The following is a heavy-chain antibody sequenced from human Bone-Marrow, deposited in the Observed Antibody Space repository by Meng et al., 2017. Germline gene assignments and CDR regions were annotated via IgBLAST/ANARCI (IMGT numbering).Heavy chain of an antibody. CDR2: IAYDGSNK. CDR3: AGDYYGSGSYGRFDP. D-gene: IGHD3-10*01. J-gene: IGHJ5*02. V-gene: IGHV3-30*04. Sequence: GGSLRLSCAASGFTFSSYAMHWVRQAPGKGLEWVAVIAYDGSNKYYADSVKGRFTISRDNSKNTLYLQMNSLRAEDTAVYYCAGDYYGSGSYGRFDPWGQGTLVTVSS. CDR1: GFTFSSYA.